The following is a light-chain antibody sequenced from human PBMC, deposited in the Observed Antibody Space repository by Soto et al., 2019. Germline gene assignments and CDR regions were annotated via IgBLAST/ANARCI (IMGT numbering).Light chain of an antibody. V-gene: IGLV1-44*01. CDR1: SSNIGGNT. J-gene: IGLJ1*01. Sequence: QSVLTQPPSASGTPGQRVTISCSGSSSNIGGNTVSWYQQLPGTAPKLLIYSDNQRPSGVPDRFSGSKSGPSASLAISGRQSEDEDAYYCAAWDDRLTGYVFGTGTKLTVL. CDR3: AAWDDRLTGYV. CDR2: SDN.